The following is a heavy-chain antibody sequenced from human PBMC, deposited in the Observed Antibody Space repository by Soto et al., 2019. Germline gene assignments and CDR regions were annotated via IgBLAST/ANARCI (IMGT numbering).Heavy chain of an antibody. CDR3: TRQQYSYGYYHFDY. J-gene: IGHJ4*02. CDR1: GYSFTSYW. D-gene: IGHD5-18*01. Sequence: GGSLNICCKGSGYSFTSYWIACARQVLGRGLEWMGITYPGDSRTRYSPSFEGQDTISADKSISTAYLQWSSLKASDTAVYYCTRQQYSYGYYHFDYWGQGTLVTVSS. V-gene: IGHV5-51*01. CDR2: TYPGDSRT.